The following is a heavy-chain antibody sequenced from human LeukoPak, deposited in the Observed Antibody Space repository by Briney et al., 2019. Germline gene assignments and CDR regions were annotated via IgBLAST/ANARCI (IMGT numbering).Heavy chain of an antibody. CDR2: INPKSGGT. V-gene: IGHV1-2*02. CDR3: ARDSSRRPQNYDILTGFYTES. D-gene: IGHD3-9*01. Sequence: ASVKVSCKASGYSFTDYYIQWVRQAPGQGLEWMGWINPKSGGTHYAQRFQGRVTMTSDTSIGTAHMDLRRLTSDDTAVYYCARDSSRRPQNYDILTGFYTESWGQGTLVTVSS. J-gene: IGHJ5*02. CDR1: GYSFTDYY.